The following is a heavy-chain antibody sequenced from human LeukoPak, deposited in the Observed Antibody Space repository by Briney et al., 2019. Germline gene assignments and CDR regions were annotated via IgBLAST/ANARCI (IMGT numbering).Heavy chain of an antibody. J-gene: IGHJ4*02. Sequence: GESLRISCKGSGYSYPFYWIAWVRQMPGKGLEWMGIIYPDDSGTKYSPSFEGQVTISVDKSISTAYLQWTSLKASDTAIYYCARQGGGYSGYDRFVTFDNWGQGTLVTVSS. CDR2: IYPDDSGT. D-gene: IGHD5-12*01. CDR3: ARQGGGYSGYDRFVTFDN. V-gene: IGHV5-51*01. CDR1: GYSYPFYW.